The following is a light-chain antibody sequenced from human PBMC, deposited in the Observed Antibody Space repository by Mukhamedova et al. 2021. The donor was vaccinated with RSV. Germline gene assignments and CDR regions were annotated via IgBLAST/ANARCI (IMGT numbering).Light chain of an antibody. J-gene: IGKJ3*01. V-gene: IGKV1-33*01. Sequence: GDRVSITCQASQDIENFLTWYQHKPGEAPKPLIYDASNLETGVTSRFSGSGSGTYFTLTINNLQPEDVATYYCQHYYNLPLAFGP. CDR2: DAS. CDR1: QDIENF. CDR3: QHYYNLPLA.